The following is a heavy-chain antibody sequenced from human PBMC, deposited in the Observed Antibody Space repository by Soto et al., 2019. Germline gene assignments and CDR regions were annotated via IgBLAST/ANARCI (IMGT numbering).Heavy chain of an antibody. J-gene: IGHJ4*02. Sequence: GGSLRLSCAASGFTFSSYWMHWVRQAPGKGLVWVSRVNSDGRSTDYADSVKGRFTISRDNAKNTLFLQMNSLRAEDTAVYYCARDRYYFDYWGQGTLVTVSS. CDR2: VNSDGRST. CDR3: ARDRYYFDY. CDR1: GFTFSSYW. D-gene: IGHD3-9*01. V-gene: IGHV3-74*01.